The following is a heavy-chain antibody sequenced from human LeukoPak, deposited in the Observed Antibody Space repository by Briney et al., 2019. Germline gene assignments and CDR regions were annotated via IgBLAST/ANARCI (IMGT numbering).Heavy chain of an antibody. J-gene: IGHJ4*02. CDR2: ITSRSLYG. Sequence: PGGSLRLSCAASGFTFGSYAMNWVRQAPGRGLEWVSSITSRSLYGYYADSVKGRFTISRDNAKNSLYLQMNSLRAEDTAVYYCAKDRNQGIAARTLPVDYWGQGTLVTVSS. CDR1: GFTFGSYA. CDR3: AKDRNQGIAARTLPVDY. D-gene: IGHD6-6*01. V-gene: IGHV3-21*01.